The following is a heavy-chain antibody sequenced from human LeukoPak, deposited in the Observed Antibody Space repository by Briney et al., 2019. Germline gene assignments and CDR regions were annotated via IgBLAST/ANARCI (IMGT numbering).Heavy chain of an antibody. J-gene: IGHJ6*02. CDR2: ISSSSSYI. Sequence: GGSLRLSCAASGFTFSTYGMNWVRQAPGKGLEWVSSISSSSSYIYYADSVKGRFTISRDNAKNSLYLQMNSLRAEDTAVYYCASGYCSSTSCYTNDYYGMDVWGQGTTVTVSS. CDR3: ASGYCSSTSCYTNDYYGMDV. CDR1: GFTFSTYG. D-gene: IGHD2-2*02. V-gene: IGHV3-21*01.